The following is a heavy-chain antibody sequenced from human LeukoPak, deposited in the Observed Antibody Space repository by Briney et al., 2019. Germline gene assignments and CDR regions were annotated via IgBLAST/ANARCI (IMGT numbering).Heavy chain of an antibody. CDR3: AAAIAVAGATSPLVY. V-gene: IGHV1-46*01. J-gene: IGHJ4*02. CDR2: INPSGGST. CDR1: GYTFTSYY. Sequence: ASVKVSCKASGYTFTSYYMHWVRQAPGQGLEWMGIINPSGGSTSYAQKFQGRVTMTRDTSTSTVYMELSSLRPEDTAVYYCAAAIAVAGATSPLVYWGQGTLVTVSS. D-gene: IGHD6-19*01.